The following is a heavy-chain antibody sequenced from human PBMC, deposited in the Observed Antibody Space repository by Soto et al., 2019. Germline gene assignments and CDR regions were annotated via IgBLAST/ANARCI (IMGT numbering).Heavy chain of an antibody. CDR3: ARVRDWFDP. CDR1: GGSFSGYY. Sequence: SETLSLTCAVYGGSFSGYYWNWIRQPPGKGLEWIGEIDHSRYTNYNPSLKSRVTISVDTSKNQFSLRLTSVTAADTAVYYCARVRDWFDPWGQGTLVTVSS. CDR2: IDHSRYT. J-gene: IGHJ5*02. V-gene: IGHV4-34*01. D-gene: IGHD3-3*01.